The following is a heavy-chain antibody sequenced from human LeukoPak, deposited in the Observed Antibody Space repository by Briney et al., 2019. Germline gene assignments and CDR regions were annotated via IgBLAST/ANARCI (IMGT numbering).Heavy chain of an antibody. CDR2: SRNKANNYVT. CDR1: GXSFSDHY. Sequence: PGGSLRLSCVASGXSFSDHYMDWVRQAPGKGLEWVGRSRNKANNYVTEYAASVDGRFTISRDDSKNSVYLQMNSLGTEDTAVYYCADFFGNNFGYWGQGTRVTVSS. CDR3: ADFFGNNFGY. J-gene: IGHJ4*02. V-gene: IGHV3-72*01. D-gene: IGHD5-24*01.